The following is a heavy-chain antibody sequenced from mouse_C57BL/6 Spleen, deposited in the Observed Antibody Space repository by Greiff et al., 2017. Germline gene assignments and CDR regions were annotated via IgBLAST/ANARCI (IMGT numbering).Heavy chain of an antibody. V-gene: IGHV1-55*01. CDR1: GYTFTSYW. CDR3: ASLLQPSG. Sequence: VQLQQPGAELVKPGASVKMSCKASGYTFTSYWITWVKQRPGQGLEWIGDIYPGSGSTNYNEKFKSKATLTVDTSSSTACMQLDSLTSEDSAVYYCASLLQPSGWGQGTTLTVAS. CDR2: IYPGSGST. J-gene: IGHJ2*01. D-gene: IGHD1-1*01.